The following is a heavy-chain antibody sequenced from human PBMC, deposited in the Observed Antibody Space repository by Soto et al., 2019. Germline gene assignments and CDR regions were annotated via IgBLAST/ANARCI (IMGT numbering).Heavy chain of an antibody. CDR1: GFAFTSYG. V-gene: IGHV3-30*18. CDR2: ISYDGNDK. J-gene: IGHJ4*02. Sequence: QVQLVESGGGVVQPGTSLRLSCAASGFAFTSYGMHWVRQAPGKGLEWVAVISYDGNDKYYAGSVKGRFTISRDNSKNTLYLQMNGLRPEDTAVYYCAKGWQQLADWGQGTLVTVSS. CDR3: AKGWQQLAD. D-gene: IGHD6-13*01.